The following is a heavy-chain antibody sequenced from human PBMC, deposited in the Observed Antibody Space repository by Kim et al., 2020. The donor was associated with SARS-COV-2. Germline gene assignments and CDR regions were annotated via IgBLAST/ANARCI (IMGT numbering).Heavy chain of an antibody. D-gene: IGHD6-13*01. J-gene: IGHJ4*02. Sequence: YNPSLQSRVTISVDTSKNQFSLKLSSVTAADTAVYYCASTYSSSQAIFDYWGQGTLVTVSS. V-gene: IGHV4-59*01. CDR3: ASTYSSSQAIFDY.